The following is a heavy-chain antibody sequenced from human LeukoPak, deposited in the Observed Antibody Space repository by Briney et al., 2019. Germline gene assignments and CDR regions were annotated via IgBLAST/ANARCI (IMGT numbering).Heavy chain of an antibody. D-gene: IGHD4-17*01. Sequence: GESLKISCQGSGYSFTSRWIAWVRQMPGKGLEWMGIIYPDDSDIRYNPSFQGQVTMSADKSVNVAYLQWCSLKASDTAMYYCATFSNYGDFFDFWGQGTLVTVSS. CDR1: GYSFTSRW. CDR3: ATFSNYGDFFDF. CDR2: IYPDDSDI. V-gene: IGHV5-51*01. J-gene: IGHJ4*02.